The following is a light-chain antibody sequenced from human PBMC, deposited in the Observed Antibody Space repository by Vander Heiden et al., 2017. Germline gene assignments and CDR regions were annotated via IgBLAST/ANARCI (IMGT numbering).Light chain of an antibody. CDR3: QQYVSSPRT. V-gene: IGKV3-20*01. J-gene: IGKJ1*01. CDR2: ATS. CDR1: LSVLTNY. Sequence: IVLTQSPGTLSLSPGERVTLSCRASLSVLTNYLAWYQQKPGQPPRLLIYATSTRATDVPDRFSGSGSGTDFTLTISRLEPEDFAVYYCQQYVSSPRTFGQGTKVEIK.